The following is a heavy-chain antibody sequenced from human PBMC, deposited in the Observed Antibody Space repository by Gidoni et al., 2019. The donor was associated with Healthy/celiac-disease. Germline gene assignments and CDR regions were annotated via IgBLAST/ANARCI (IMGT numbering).Heavy chain of an antibody. D-gene: IGHD3-10*01. CDR2: ISGSGGST. Sequence: EVQLLESGGGLVQPGGSLRRSCAASGFTFSSDAMSWVRQAPGKGLEWVSSISGSGGSTYYADSVKGRFTISRDTSKTSLYLQMNRLRAEDTAVYYCAKARGQADAFDIWGQGTMVTVSS. V-gene: IGHV3-23*01. J-gene: IGHJ3*02. CDR3: AKARGQADAFDI. CDR1: GFTFSSDA.